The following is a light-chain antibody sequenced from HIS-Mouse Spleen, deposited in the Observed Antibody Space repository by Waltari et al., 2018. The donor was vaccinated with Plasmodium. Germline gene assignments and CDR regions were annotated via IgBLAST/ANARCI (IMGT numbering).Light chain of an antibody. CDR3: QQYNNWSFT. V-gene: IGKV3-15*01. J-gene: IGKJ3*01. Sequence: EIVMTQSPATLSVSPGERATLSCRASQSVSCNFAWYQQKPGQAPRLLIYGASTRATGIPARFSGSGSGTEFTLTISSLQSEDFAVYYCQQYNNWSFTFGPGTKVDIK. CDR2: GAS. CDR1: QSVSCN.